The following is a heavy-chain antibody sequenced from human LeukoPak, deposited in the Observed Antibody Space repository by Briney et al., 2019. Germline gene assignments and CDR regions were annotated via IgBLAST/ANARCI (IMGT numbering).Heavy chain of an antibody. V-gene: IGHV1-46*01. CDR1: GFTFSDYY. Sequence: GGSLRLSCAASGFTFSDYYMSWIRQAPGQGLEWMGIINPSGGSTSYAQKFQGRVTMTRDTSTSTVYMELSSLRSEDTAVYYCARDPGHYGSGSYPDYWGQGTLVTVSS. CDR3: ARDPGHYGSGSYPDY. CDR2: INPSGGST. D-gene: IGHD3-10*01. J-gene: IGHJ4*02.